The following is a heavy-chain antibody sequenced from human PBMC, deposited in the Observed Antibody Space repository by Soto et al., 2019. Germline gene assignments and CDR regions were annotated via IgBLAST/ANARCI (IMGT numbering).Heavy chain of an antibody. CDR2: IDGVGTGT. CDR1: GFTFTNYW. Sequence: EVQLVQSGGGSVQPGGSLRLSCAASGFTFTNYWMHWVRQVPGKGLVWVSRIDGVGTGTSYSDSVRGRFTISRDNAENMLSLPMNSLRAEDTAVYSCTTVFEYWGQGTLVTVSS. CDR3: TTVFEY. J-gene: IGHJ4*02. V-gene: IGHV3-74*01.